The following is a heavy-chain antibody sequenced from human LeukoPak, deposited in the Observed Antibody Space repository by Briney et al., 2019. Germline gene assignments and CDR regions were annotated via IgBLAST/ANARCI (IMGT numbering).Heavy chain of an antibody. Sequence: ASVKVSCKASGYTFTSYGISWVRQAPGQGLEWMGWISAYNGNTNYAQKLQGRVTMTTNTSTSTAYMELSRLRSDDTAVYYCARDLEDILSGDDAFDIWGQGTMVTVSS. CDR3: ARDLEDILSGDDAFDI. CDR2: ISAYNGNT. J-gene: IGHJ3*02. V-gene: IGHV1-18*01. D-gene: IGHD3-9*01. CDR1: GYTFTSYG.